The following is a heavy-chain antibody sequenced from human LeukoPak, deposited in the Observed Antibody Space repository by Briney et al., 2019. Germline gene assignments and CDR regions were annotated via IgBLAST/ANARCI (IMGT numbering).Heavy chain of an antibody. V-gene: IGHV3-30*02. CDR2: IRYDGSNK. CDR1: GFTFSSYG. J-gene: IGHJ4*02. CDR3: AKDRRFLFSGYDYFDY. D-gene: IGHD5-12*01. Sequence: GGSLRLSCAASGFTFSSYGMHWVRQAPGKGLEWVAFIRYDGSNKYYADSVKGRFTISRDNSKNTLYRQMNSLRAEDTAVYYCAKDRRFLFSGYDYFDYWGQGTLVTVSP.